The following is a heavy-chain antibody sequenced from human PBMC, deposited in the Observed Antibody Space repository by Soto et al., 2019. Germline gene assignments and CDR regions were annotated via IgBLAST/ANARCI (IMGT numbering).Heavy chain of an antibody. J-gene: IGHJ5*02. CDR2: IGPYNGNA. D-gene: IGHD2-15*01. Sequence: QVQLVQPGPEVKKPGASVKVSCNASGDTFTSYGILWVRQAPGQGLEWMGWIGPYNGNAIYAQNLPGRVTMTTDTSTSTAYMELRSLRSDDTAVYYCARGGEIAATAWGKGTLVTVSS. V-gene: IGHV1-18*01. CDR1: GDTFTSYG. CDR3: ARGGEIAATA.